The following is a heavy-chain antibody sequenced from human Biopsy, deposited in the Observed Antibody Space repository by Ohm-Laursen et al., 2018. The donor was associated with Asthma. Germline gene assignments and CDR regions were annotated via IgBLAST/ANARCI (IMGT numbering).Heavy chain of an antibody. D-gene: IGHD3-3*01. CDR1: GFTFSSYG. J-gene: IGHJ4*02. CDR3: ASQSSGPDFWSGYYYFDY. CDR2: ISYDGSNK. V-gene: IGHV3-30*03. Sequence: SPRLSCAASGFTFSSYGMHWVRQAPGKGLEWVAVISYDGSNKYYADSAKGRFTISRDNSKNTLYLQMNSLRAEDTAVYYCASQSSGPDFWSGYYYFDYWGQGTLVTVSS.